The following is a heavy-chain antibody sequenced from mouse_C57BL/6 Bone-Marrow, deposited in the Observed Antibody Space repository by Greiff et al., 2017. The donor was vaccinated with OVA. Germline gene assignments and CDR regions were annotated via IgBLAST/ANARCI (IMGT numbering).Heavy chain of an antibody. CDR1: GFTFSDYG. D-gene: IGHD2-14*01. J-gene: IGHJ2*01. CDR2: ISSGSSTI. Sequence: DVKLVESGGGLVKPGGSLKLSCAASGFTFSDYGMHWVRQAPEKGLEWVAYISSGSSTIYYADTVKGRFTISRDNAKNTLFLQMTSLRSEDTAMYDGARDPYYYRNVYLDYWGKGTTLTVSS. CDR3: ARDPYYYRNVYLDY. V-gene: IGHV5-17*01.